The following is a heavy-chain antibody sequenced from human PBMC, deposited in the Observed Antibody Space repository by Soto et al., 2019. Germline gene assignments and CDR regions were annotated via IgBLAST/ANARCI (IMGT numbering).Heavy chain of an antibody. CDR2: IYYSGST. Sequence: SETLSLTCTVSGGSISPYYWSWIRRPPGKGLEWIGYIYYSGSTNYNPSLKSRVTISVDTSKNQFSLKLTSVTAADTAVYYCARSDRAWAAGLHYYCGMDVWGQGTTGTVSS. CDR1: GGSISPYY. CDR3: ARSDRAWAAGLHYYCGMDV. D-gene: IGHD2-15*01. J-gene: IGHJ6*02. V-gene: IGHV4-59*01.